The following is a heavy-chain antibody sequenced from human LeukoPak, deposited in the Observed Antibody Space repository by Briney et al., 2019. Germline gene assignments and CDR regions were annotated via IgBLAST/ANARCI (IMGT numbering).Heavy chain of an antibody. CDR1: VFTFITYA. J-gene: IGHJ6*03. CDR2: MTRDGRT. CDR3: ANVGVADANPHFYLDV. D-gene: IGHD3-3*01. Sequence: GGALRLSCVASVFTFITYAMVWVREAPGKGLEWVSAMTRDGRTFYADSVQGRVTISRHNSKNTLYLQMSRLGAEDTADYFCANVGVADANPHFYLDVWGTGTTVTVSS. V-gene: IGHV3-23*01.